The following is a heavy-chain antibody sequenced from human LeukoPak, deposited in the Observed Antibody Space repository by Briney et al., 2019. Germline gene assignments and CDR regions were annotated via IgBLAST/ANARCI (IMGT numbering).Heavy chain of an antibody. CDR3: AREGGYCSSTSCYCDEDNWFDP. V-gene: IGHV1-2*02. J-gene: IGHJ5*02. CDR2: INPNSGGT. CDR1: GYTFTGYY. D-gene: IGHD2-2*01. Sequence: ASVKVSCKASGYTFTGYYMHWVRQAPGQGLEWMGWINPNSGGTNYAQKFQGRVTMTRDTYISTAYMELSRLRSDDTAVYYCAREGGYCSSTSCYCDEDNWFDPWGQGTLVTVSS.